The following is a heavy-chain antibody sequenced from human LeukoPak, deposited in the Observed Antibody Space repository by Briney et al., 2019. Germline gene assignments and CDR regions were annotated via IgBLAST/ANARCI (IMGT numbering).Heavy chain of an antibody. CDR1: GGSFSGYY. CDR3: ARGRAAMIERREYYFDY. V-gene: IGHV4-34*01. Sequence: PSETLSLTCAVYGGSFSGYYWSWIRQPPGKGLEWIGEINHSGSTNYNPSLKSRVTISVDTSKNQFSLKLSSVTAADTAVYYCARGRAAMIERREYYFDYWGQGTLVTVSS. J-gene: IGHJ4*02. CDR2: INHSGST. D-gene: IGHD3-22*01.